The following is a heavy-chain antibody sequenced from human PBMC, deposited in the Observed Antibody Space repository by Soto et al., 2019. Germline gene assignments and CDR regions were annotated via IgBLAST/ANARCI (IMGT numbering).Heavy chain of an antibody. V-gene: IGHV4-30-2*01. J-gene: IGHJ4*02. CDR3: ARVDYDAFDY. Sequence: SETLSLTCAVSGGSISSGGYSWSWIRQPPGKGLEWIGYIYHSGSTYYNPSLKSRVTISVDTSKNQFSLKLSSVTAADTAVYYCARVDYDAFDYWGQGTLVTVSS. CDR2: IYHSGST. D-gene: IGHD4-17*01. CDR1: GGSISSGGYS.